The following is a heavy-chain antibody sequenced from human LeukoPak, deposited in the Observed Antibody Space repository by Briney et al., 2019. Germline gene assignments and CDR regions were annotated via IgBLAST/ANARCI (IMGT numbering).Heavy chain of an antibody. CDR3: ARATQLLGATGYSDY. D-gene: IGHD1-26*01. CDR1: GGSFSGYY. V-gene: IGHV4-34*01. Sequence: SETLSLTCAVYGGSFSGYYWSWIRQPPGKGLEWIGEINHSGSTNYNPSLKSRVTISVDTSKNQFSLKLSSVTAADTAVYYCARATQLLGATGYSDYWGQGTLVTVSS. J-gene: IGHJ4*02. CDR2: INHSGST.